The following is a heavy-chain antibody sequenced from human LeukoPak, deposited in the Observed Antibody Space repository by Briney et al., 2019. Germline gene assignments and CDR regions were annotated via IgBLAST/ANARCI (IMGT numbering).Heavy chain of an antibody. J-gene: IGHJ3*02. CDR1: GYSFTSYW. CDR2: IYSGDSDT. V-gene: IGHV5-51*01. D-gene: IGHD6-19*01. CDR3: AKAPRIAVADAFDI. Sequence: GESLKISCKGSGYSFTSYWIGWVRQMPGKGLEWMGIIYSGDSDTRYSPSFQGQVTISADKSISTAYLQWGSLKASDTAMYYCAKAPRIAVADAFDIWGQGTMVTVSS.